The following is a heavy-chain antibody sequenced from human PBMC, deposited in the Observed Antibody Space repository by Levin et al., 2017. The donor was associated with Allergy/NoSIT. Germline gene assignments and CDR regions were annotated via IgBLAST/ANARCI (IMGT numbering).Heavy chain of an antibody. CDR1: GFSLTTSGMC. CDR2: IDWDDDK. J-gene: IGHJ6*02. D-gene: IGHD5-18*01. CDR3: ARSPHLGYNYGFYYGMDV. Sequence: GSGPTLVKPTQTLTLTCTFSGFSLTTSGMCVSWIRQPPGKALEWLARIDWDDDKYYSTSLKTRLTISKDTSKNQVVLTMTNMDPVDTATYYCARSPHLGYNYGFYYGMDVWGQGTTVTVSS. V-gene: IGHV2-70*11.